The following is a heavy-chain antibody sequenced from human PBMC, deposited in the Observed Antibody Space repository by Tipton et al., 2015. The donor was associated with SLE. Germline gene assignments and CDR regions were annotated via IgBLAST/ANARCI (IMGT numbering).Heavy chain of an antibody. D-gene: IGHD1-26*01. CDR2: IYHTGNT. J-gene: IGHJ4*02. CDR3: ARHRLVDHRGDFDY. V-gene: IGHV4-38-2*01. CDR1: GYSIKNGYY. Sequence: TLSLTCLVSGYSIKNGYYWGWIRQPPGKGLEWIGNIYHTGNTYYNPSLKSRVTISVDTSKNQFSLKLSSVTAAGTAVYYCARHRLVDHRGDFDYWGQGTLVTVSS.